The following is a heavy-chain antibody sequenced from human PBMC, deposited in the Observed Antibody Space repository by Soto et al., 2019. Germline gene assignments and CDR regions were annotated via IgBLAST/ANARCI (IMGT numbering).Heavy chain of an antibody. CDR2: IWYDGSKK. CDR1: GFTFSSYG. CDR3: AKVGEARTTMGYFDY. Sequence: GGSLRLSCAASGFTFSSYGMHWVRQAPGKGLEWVAVIWYDGSKKYYEDSVKGRFTISRDNSKNTLYLQMNSLRAEDTAIYYCAKVGEARTTMGYFDYWGQGTLVTVSS. D-gene: IGHD1-1*01. V-gene: IGHV3-33*06. J-gene: IGHJ4*02.